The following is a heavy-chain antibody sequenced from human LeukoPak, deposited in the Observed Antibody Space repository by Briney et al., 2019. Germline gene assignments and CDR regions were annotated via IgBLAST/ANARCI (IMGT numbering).Heavy chain of an antibody. Sequence: GGSLRLSCAASGFTFSSFEINWVRQAPGKGLEWVSYIRSSGSTIYYADSVKGRFTISRDNAKNSLYLQMNSLRAEDTAVYYCAREYYYGSGTIPPHFDYWGQGTLVTVSS. D-gene: IGHD3-10*01. CDR1: GFTFSSFE. CDR2: IRSSGSTI. J-gene: IGHJ4*02. CDR3: AREYYYGSGTIPPHFDY. V-gene: IGHV3-48*03.